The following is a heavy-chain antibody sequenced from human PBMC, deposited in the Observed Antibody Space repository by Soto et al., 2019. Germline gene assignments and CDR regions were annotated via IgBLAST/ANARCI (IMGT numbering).Heavy chain of an antibody. CDR2: IIPIFGTA. J-gene: IGHJ6*02. V-gene: IGHV1-69*13. D-gene: IGHD3-10*01. CDR1: GGTFSSYA. CDR3: ARELVRGTYGMDV. Sequence: SVKVSCKASGGTFSSYAISWVRQAPGQGLEWMGGIIPIFGTANYAQKFQGRVTITADESTSTAYMELSSLRSEDTAVYYCARELVRGTYGMDVWGQGTTVTVSS.